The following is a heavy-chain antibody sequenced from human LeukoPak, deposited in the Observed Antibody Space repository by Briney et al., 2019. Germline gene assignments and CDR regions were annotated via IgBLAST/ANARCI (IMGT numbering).Heavy chain of an antibody. V-gene: IGHV1-69*05. CDR2: IIPIFGTA. D-gene: IGHD6-19*01. J-gene: IGHJ5*02. CDR1: GGTFSSYA. Sequence: AVTVSCKASGGTFSSYAISWVRQAPGQRLEWMGGIIPIFGTANYAQKFQGRVTITTDESTSTAYIELSSLRSEDTAVYYCAVKWVAVAGGPYNWFDPWGQGTLLTVSS. CDR3: AVKWVAVAGGPYNWFDP.